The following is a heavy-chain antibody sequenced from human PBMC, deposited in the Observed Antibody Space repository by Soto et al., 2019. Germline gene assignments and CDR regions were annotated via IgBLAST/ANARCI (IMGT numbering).Heavy chain of an antibody. J-gene: IGHJ5*02. D-gene: IGHD2-21*01. CDR3: TRDLNHDCGP. CDR1: GFKFSKYW. Sequence: EVQLVESGGGLVQPGGSLRPSCAASGFKFSKYWMTWVRQAPGKGLEGVANISPDGSEEYYVDSVKGRFTISRDNARNSLYLQMNSLRGEATAVYYCTRDLNHDCGPWGQGTQVTVSS. V-gene: IGHV3-7*04. CDR2: ISPDGSEE.